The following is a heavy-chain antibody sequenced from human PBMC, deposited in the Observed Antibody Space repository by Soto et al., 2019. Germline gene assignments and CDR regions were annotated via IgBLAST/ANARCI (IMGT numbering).Heavy chain of an antibody. J-gene: IGHJ5*02. CDR2: INPNSGGT. Sequence: ASVKVSCKASGYTFTGYYMHWVRQAPGQGLEWMGWINPNSGGTNYAQKFQGRVTITADKSTSTAYMELSSLRSEDTAVYYCARNWFDPWGQGTLVTVSS. V-gene: IGHV1-2*02. CDR1: GYTFTGYY. CDR3: ARNWFDP.